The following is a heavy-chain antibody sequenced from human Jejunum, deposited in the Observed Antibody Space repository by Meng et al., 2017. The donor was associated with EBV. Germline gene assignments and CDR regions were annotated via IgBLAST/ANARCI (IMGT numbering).Heavy chain of an antibody. J-gene: IGHJ4*02. CDR1: GGRVSTGSYY. V-gene: IGHV4-61*01. D-gene: IGHD3-22*01. CDR2: FYYSASP. Sequence: QGQLQESGPGLVKSSETLSLTCTVPGGRVSTGSYYWRWIRQPPGKGLEWIGYFYYSASPKYNPSLKSRATISADMSKNQFSLKLRSVTSADTAVYYCARGRGVTDYYDSSGSPFDYWGQGTLVTVSS. CDR3: ARGRGVTDYYDSSGSPFDY.